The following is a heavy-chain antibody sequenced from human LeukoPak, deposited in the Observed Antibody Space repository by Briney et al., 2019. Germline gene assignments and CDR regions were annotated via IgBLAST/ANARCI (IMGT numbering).Heavy chain of an antibody. J-gene: IGHJ4*02. CDR1: GGSISSYY. D-gene: IGHD5-12*01. V-gene: IGHV4-59*08. CDR3: ARHSEEKPYRFDY. Sequence: PSETLSLTCTVSGGSISSYYWSWIRQPPGKGLEWIGYIYYSGSTNYNPSLKSRVTISVDTSKNQFSLKLSSVTAADTAVYYCARHSEEKPYRFDYWGQGTLVTVSS. CDR2: IYYSGST.